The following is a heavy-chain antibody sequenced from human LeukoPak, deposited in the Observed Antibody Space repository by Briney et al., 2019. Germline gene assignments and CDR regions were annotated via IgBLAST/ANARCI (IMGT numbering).Heavy chain of an antibody. CDR3: ARRPIGSSWYI. CDR1: GGSFSGYY. D-gene: IGHD6-13*01. Sequence: SETLSLTCAVYGGSFSGYYWSWIRQPPGKGLEWIGEINHSGSTNYNPSLKSRVTISVDTSKNQFSLKLSSVTAADTAVYYCARRPIGSSWYIWGQGTLVTVSS. J-gene: IGHJ4*02. V-gene: IGHV4-34*01. CDR2: INHSGST.